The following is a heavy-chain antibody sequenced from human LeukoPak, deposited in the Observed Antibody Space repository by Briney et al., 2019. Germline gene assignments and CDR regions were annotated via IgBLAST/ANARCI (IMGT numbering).Heavy chain of an antibody. CDR1: GGSLSSYY. CDR3: ARGLKFYDILTAYYTFPYFDY. V-gene: IGHV4-59*01. D-gene: IGHD3-9*01. Sequence: SETLSLTCTVSGGSLSSYYWTWIRQPPGKGLEAIGYIYYSGSTKYNPSLTSRVTISVDTSKNQFSLKLSSVTVADTAVYYCARGLKFYDILTAYYTFPYFDYWGQGALVTVSS. J-gene: IGHJ4*02. CDR2: IYYSGST.